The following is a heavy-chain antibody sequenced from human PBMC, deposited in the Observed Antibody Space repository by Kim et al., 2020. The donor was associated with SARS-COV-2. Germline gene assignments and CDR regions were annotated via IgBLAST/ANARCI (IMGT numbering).Heavy chain of an antibody. V-gene: IGHV4-39*07. J-gene: IGHJ5*02. CDR2: IYYSGST. CDR3: ARVISPLNFPVVPAARFDP. D-gene: IGHD2-2*01. CDR1: GGSISSSSYY. Sequence: SETLSLTCTVSGGSISSSSYYWGWIRQPPGKGLEWIGSIYYSGSTYYNPSLKSRVTISVDTSKNQFSLKLSSVTAADTAVYYCARVISPLNFPVVPAARFDPWGQGTLVTVSS.